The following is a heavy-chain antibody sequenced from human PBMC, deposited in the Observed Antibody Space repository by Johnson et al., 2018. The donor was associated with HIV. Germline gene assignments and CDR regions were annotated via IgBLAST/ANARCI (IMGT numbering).Heavy chain of an antibody. CDR3: ARDSTPWGGDYVGYAFDI. Sequence: VQLVESGGGVVQPGGSLRLSCAASGFTFSSYAMHWVRQPPGKGLECVSGISTTGGNTHYATSVKGRFTISRDNDKNTLYLEMNSLRAEDTAVYYCARDSTPWGGDYVGYAFDIWGQGTTVTVSS. J-gene: IGHJ3*02. V-gene: IGHV3-64*01. CDR2: ISTTGGNT. D-gene: IGHD4-17*01. CDR1: GFTFSSYA.